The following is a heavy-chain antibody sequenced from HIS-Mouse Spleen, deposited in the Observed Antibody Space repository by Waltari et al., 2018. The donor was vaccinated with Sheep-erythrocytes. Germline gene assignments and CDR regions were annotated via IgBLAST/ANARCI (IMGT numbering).Heavy chain of an antibody. J-gene: IGHJ6*02. V-gene: IGHV3-21*01. Sequence: EVQLVESGGGLVKPGGSLRLSCAASGFTFSSYSMNWVRQAPGKGLEWVSSLSSSSSYIYYADSVKGRFTISRDNAKNSLYLQMNILRAEDTAVYYCARDQGDSGSYYYYYGMDVWGQGTTVTVSS. CDR2: LSSSSSYI. D-gene: IGHD1-26*01. CDR3: ARDQGDSGSYYYYYGMDV. CDR1: GFTFSSYS.